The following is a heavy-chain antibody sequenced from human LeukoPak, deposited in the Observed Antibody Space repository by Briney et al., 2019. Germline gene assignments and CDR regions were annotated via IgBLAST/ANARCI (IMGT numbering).Heavy chain of an antibody. CDR3: ARGRLRYYYYGMDV. V-gene: IGHV4-34*01. Sequence: PSETLSLTCAVYGGSFSGYYWSWIRQSPGKGLEWIGEINHSGSTNYNPSLKSRVTISVDTSKNQFLLKLTSVTAADTAVYYCARGRLRYYYYGMDVWGQGTTVTVSS. CDR1: GGSFSGYY. J-gene: IGHJ6*02. D-gene: IGHD5-12*01. CDR2: INHSGST.